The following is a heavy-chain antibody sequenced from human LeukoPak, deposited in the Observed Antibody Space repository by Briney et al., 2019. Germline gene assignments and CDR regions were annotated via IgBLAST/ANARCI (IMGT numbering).Heavy chain of an antibody. CDR2: IYTSGST. CDR1: GGSTSSYY. CDR3: AREADYYGSGSYAFDI. Sequence: SETLSLTCTVSGGSTSSYYWSWIRQPAGKGLEWIGRIYTSGSTNYNPSLKSRVTMSVDTSKNQFSLKLSSVTAADTAVYYCAREADYYGSGSYAFDIWGQGTMVTVSS. J-gene: IGHJ3*02. V-gene: IGHV4-4*07. D-gene: IGHD3-10*01.